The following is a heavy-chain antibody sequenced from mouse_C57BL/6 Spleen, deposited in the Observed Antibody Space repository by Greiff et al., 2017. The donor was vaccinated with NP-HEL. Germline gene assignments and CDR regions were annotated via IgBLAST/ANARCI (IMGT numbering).Heavy chain of an antibody. J-gene: IGHJ2*01. CDR3: ARSGLITTVVAGYFDY. D-gene: IGHD1-1*01. Sequence: QVHVKQSGAELVRPGASVKLSCKASGYTFTDYYINWVKQRPGQGLEWIARIYPGSGNTYYNEKFKGKATLTAEKSSSTAYMQLSSLTSEDSAVYFCARSGLITTVVAGYFDYWGQGTTLTVSS. V-gene: IGHV1-76*01. CDR1: GYTFTDYY. CDR2: IYPGSGNT.